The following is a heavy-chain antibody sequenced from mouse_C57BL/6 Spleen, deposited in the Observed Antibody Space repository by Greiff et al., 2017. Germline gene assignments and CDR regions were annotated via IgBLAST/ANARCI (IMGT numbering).Heavy chain of an antibody. J-gene: IGHJ4*01. CDR3: ARFLYDYDGYYYAMDD. V-gene: IGHV7-3*01. Sequence: EVKLMESGGGLVQPGGSLSLSCAASGFTFTDYYMSWVRQPPGKALEWLGFIRNKANGYTTESSASVKGRFTISRDNSKSILYLQMNALRAEDSATYYCARFLYDYDGYYYAMDDWGQGTSVTVSS. D-gene: IGHD2-4*01. CDR2: IRNKANGYTT. CDR1: GFTFTDYY.